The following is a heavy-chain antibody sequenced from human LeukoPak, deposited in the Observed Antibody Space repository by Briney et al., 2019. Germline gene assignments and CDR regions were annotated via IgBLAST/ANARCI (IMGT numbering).Heavy chain of an antibody. J-gene: IGHJ6*03. Sequence: GASVKVSFKASGCTFTNYGICWVRPAPGQGLEWMGWISAYNGNTNYAQKLQGRVTMTTDTSTSTAYMELRSLRSADTAMYYCAREHYYGSGSYYEPGFYYYHCRVVRGKGTTVTVSS. V-gene: IGHV1-18*01. CDR1: GCTFTNYG. CDR2: ISAYNGNT. CDR3: AREHYYGSGSYYEPGFYYYHCRVV. D-gene: IGHD3-10*01.